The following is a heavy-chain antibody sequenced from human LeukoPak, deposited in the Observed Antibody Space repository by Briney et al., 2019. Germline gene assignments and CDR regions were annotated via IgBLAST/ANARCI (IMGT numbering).Heavy chain of an antibody. D-gene: IGHD3-9*01. Sequence: GGSLRLSCAASGFTFSDYYMSWIRQAPGKGLEWVSYISSSGSTIYYADSVKGRFTISRDNAKNSLYLQMNSLRAEDTAVYYCARVPPLNYDILTGSDYWGQGTLVTVSS. CDR1: GFTFSDYY. V-gene: IGHV3-11*04. J-gene: IGHJ4*02. CDR2: ISSSGSTI. CDR3: ARVPPLNYDILTGSDY.